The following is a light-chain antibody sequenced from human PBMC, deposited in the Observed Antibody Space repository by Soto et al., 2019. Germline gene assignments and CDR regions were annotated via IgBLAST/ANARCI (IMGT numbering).Light chain of an antibody. Sequence: DIQMTQSPSSLSASVGDRVTITCRASQSISTYLNWYQQKPGTAPRLLIYAASSLHSGVPSRFSGSASGTDFTLTISSLQPEDFATYYCQHSFSPPLTFDGGTKVEI. V-gene: IGKV1-39*01. CDR1: QSISTY. CDR2: AAS. CDR3: QHSFSPPLT. J-gene: IGKJ4*01.